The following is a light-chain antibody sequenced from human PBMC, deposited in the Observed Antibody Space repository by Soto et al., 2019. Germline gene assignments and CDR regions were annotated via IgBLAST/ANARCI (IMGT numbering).Light chain of an antibody. Sequence: EIVLTQSPATLSLSPGERATLSCGASQSVSSNYVAWYQQKPGLAPRLLIYDASSRATGISDRFSGSGSGADFTLTISRLESEDFAVYYCQQYDNWPPYTFGQGTKVDIK. V-gene: IGKV3D-20*01. J-gene: IGKJ2*01. CDR2: DAS. CDR1: QSVSSNY. CDR3: QQYDNWPPYT.